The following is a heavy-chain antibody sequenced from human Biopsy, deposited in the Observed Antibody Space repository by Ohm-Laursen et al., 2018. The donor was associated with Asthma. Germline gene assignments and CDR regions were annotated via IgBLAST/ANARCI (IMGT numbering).Heavy chain of an antibody. CDR2: IYSGGTS. J-gene: IGHJ4*02. V-gene: IGHV3-53*01. CDR1: GFAVSRDY. CDR3: ARGDSSNWSHYYLDY. Sequence: SLRLSCSAPGFAVSRDYMFWVRQAPGKGLEWVSVIYSGGTSHTADSVRGRFTISRDYSKNTLYLRMHSLRAEDTAVYYCARGDSSNWSHYYLDYWGQGTLVTVSS. D-gene: IGHD3-22*01.